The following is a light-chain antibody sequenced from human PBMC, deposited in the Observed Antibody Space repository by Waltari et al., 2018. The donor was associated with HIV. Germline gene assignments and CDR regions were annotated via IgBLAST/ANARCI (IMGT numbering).Light chain of an antibody. CDR2: WAS. CDR3: QQYYSIPVS. J-gene: IGKJ2*03. CDR1: QSVLYSSNNKNY. V-gene: IGKV4-1*01. Sequence: DIVMTQSPDSLAVSLGERATINCKSSQSVLYSSNNKNYLAWYQQKPGQPPKLLIYWASTRESGVPDRFSGSGSGTDFTLTICSLQAEDVAVYYCQQYYSIPVSFGQGTKLEIK.